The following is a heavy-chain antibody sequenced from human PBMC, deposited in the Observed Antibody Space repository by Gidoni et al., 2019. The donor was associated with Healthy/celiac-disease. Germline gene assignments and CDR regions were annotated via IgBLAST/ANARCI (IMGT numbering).Heavy chain of an antibody. CDR2: IYYSGST. CDR3: ARAIAAAGSRAYYFDY. J-gene: IGHJ4*02. V-gene: IGHV4-39*01. D-gene: IGHD6-13*01. CDR1: GGSIRSSSYY. Sequence: QLQLQESGPGLVKPSETLSLTCTVSGGSIRSSSYYWGWIRQPPGKGLEWIGSIYYSGSTYYNPSLKSRVTISVDTSKNQFSLKLSSVTAADTAVYYCARAIAAAGSRAYYFDYWGQGTLVTVSS.